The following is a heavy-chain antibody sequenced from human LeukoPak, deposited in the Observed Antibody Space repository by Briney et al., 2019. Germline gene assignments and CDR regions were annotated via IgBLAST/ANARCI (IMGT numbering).Heavy chain of an antibody. V-gene: IGHV4-34*01. CDR1: GGSFSGYY. CDR2: INHSGST. Sequence: SETLSLTCAVYGGSFSGYYWSWIRQPPGKGLEWIGEINHSGSTNYNPSLKSRVTISVDTSKNQFSLKLSSVTAADTAVYYCATRRGHYDYIKTRRYYYYGMDVWGQGTTVTVSS. D-gene: IGHD4-11*01. J-gene: IGHJ6*02. CDR3: ATRRGHYDYIKTRRYYYYGMDV.